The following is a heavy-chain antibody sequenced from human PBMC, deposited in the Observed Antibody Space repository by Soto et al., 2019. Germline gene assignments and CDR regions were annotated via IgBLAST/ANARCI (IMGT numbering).Heavy chain of an antibody. V-gene: IGHV3-11*06. Sequence: GGSLRLSSAASGFTFSYYYMSWVRQSPGRGLEWISYSSNSGTFARYATSVKGRFSISRDNANNSLYLEMNSLRVEDTAVYYCARSGDNFNVLDYWGQGTPVTVSS. CDR2: SSNSGTFA. D-gene: IGHD1-1*01. J-gene: IGHJ4*02. CDR1: GFTFSYYY. CDR3: ARSGDNFNVLDY.